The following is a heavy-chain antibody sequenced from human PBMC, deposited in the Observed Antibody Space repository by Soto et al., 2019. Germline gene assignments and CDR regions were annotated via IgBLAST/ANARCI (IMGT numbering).Heavy chain of an antibody. Sequence: QVQLVQSGAEVKKPGSSVKVSCKASGGTFSSYAISWVRQAPGQGLEWMGGIIPIFGTANYAQKFQGRVTXXAXEXXSTAYMELSSLRAEDTAVYYCARLTHDSSGYYFDYWGQGTLVTVSS. CDR1: GGTFSSYA. V-gene: IGHV1-69*12. CDR3: ARLTHDSSGYYFDY. CDR2: IIPIFGTA. J-gene: IGHJ4*02. D-gene: IGHD3-22*01.